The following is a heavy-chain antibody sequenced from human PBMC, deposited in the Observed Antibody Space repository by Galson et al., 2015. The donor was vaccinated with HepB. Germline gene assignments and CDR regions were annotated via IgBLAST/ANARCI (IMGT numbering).Heavy chain of an antibody. J-gene: IGHJ4*02. D-gene: IGHD4-17*01. CDR2: LSDTGGDT. Sequence: SLRLSCAASGFMFTKYAMSWVRQAQGKGLEWVSGLSDTGGDTHYADSVKGRFSISRDNSKSTLYLQMNSLRAEDAAIYYCAKNRAYGWLFDSWGQEILVTVSS. CDR3: AKNRAYGWLFDS. V-gene: IGHV3-23*01. CDR1: GFMFTKYA.